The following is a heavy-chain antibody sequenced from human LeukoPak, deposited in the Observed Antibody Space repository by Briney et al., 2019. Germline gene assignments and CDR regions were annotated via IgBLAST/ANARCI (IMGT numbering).Heavy chain of an antibody. CDR1: GFTVSSNY. D-gene: IGHD2-2*01. Sequence: GGSLRLSCAASGFTVSSNYMSWVRQAPGKGLEWVSVIYSGGSTYYADSVKGRFTISRDNSKDTLYLQMNSLRAEDTAVHYCARDGGSSTTSFDYWGQGTLVTVSS. J-gene: IGHJ4*02. CDR3: ARDGGSSTTSFDY. V-gene: IGHV3-53*01. CDR2: IYSGGST.